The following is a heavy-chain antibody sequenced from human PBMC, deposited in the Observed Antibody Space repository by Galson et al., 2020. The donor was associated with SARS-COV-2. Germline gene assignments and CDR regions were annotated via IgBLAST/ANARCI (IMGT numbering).Heavy chain of an antibody. CDR2: IWYDGSNK. CDR1: GFTFSSYG. Sequence: QLGESLKISCVASGFTFSSYGMHWVRQAPGKGLEWVAVIWYDGSNKYYADSVKGRFTISRDNSKNTLYLQMNSLRAEDTAVYYCARESIAAAGRDFDYWGQGTLVTVSS. D-gene: IGHD6-13*01. V-gene: IGHV3-33*01. CDR3: ARESIAAAGRDFDY. J-gene: IGHJ4*02.